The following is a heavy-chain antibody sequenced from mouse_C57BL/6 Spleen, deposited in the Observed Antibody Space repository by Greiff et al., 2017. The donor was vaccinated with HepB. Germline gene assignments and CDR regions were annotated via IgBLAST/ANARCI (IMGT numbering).Heavy chain of an antibody. CDR1: GYTFTSYW. CDR3: ARTAFYHPFAY. V-gene: IGHV1-53*01. CDR2: INPSNGGT. D-gene: IGHD2-1*01. Sequence: QVHVKQPGTELVKPGASVKLSCKASGYTFTSYWMHWVKQRPGQGLEWIGNINPSNGGTNYNEKFKSKATLTVDKSSSTAYMQLSSLTSEDSAVYYCARTAFYHPFAYWGQGTLVTVSA. J-gene: IGHJ3*01.